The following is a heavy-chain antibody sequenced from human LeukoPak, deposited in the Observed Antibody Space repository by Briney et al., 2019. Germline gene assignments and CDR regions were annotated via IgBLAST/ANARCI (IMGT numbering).Heavy chain of an antibody. CDR2: ISSSSSYI. CDR3: ARDLDGYYDSSGYFDY. Sequence: PGGSLRLSCAASGFTFSSYSMNWVRQAPGKGLEWVSSISSSSSYIYYADSVKGRFTISRDNAKNSLYLQMNSLRAEDTAVYYCARDLDGYYDSSGYFDYWGQGTLVTVSS. CDR1: GFTFSSYS. J-gene: IGHJ4*02. V-gene: IGHV3-21*01. D-gene: IGHD3-22*01.